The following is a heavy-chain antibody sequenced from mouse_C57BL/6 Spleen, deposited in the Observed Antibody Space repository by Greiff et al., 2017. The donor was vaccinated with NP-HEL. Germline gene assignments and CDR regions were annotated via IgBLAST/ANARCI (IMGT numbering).Heavy chain of an antibody. Sequence: EVQLQQSGAELVRPGASVKLSCTASGFNIKDYYMHWVKQRPEQGLEWIGRIDPDDGDTEYAPKFQGKATMTADTSSNTAYLQLSSLTSEDTAVYYCTTNYGSSYGDYLDYWGQGTTLTVSS. CDR1: GFNIKDYY. J-gene: IGHJ2*01. CDR2: IDPDDGDT. D-gene: IGHD1-1*01. V-gene: IGHV14-1*01. CDR3: TTNYGSSYGDYLDY.